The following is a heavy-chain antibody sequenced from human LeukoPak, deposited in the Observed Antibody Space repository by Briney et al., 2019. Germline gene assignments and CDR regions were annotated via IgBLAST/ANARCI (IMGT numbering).Heavy chain of an antibody. CDR2: ISGSGGST. CDR1: GFTFSSYA. D-gene: IGHD4-11*01. Sequence: GGFLRLSCAASGFTFSSYAMSWVRQAPGKGLEWVSAISGSGGSTYYADSVKGRFTISRDNSKSTLYLQMNSLRAEDTAVYYCAKAVIDYSSPWGIFDHWGQGTLVTVSS. V-gene: IGHV3-23*01. J-gene: IGHJ4*02. CDR3: AKAVIDYSSPWGIFDH.